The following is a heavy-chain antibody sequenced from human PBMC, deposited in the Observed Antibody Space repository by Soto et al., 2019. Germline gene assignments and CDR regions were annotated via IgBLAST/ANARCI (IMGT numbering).Heavy chain of an antibody. Sequence: QVQLQESGPGLVKPSQTLSLTCTVSGGSISSGGYYWSWIRQHPGKGLEWIGYIYYSGSTYYNPSLKSGVTISVDTSKNQFSVKLSSVTAADTAVYYCAREAVSPGEHAHDWGQGTLVTVSS. D-gene: IGHD4-17*01. V-gene: IGHV4-31*03. J-gene: IGHJ4*02. CDR3: AREAVSPGEHAHD. CDR2: IYYSGST. CDR1: GGSISSGGYY.